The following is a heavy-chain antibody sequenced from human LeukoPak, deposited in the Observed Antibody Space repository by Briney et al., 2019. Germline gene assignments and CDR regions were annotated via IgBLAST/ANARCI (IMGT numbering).Heavy chain of an antibody. D-gene: IGHD3-22*01. J-gene: IGHJ4*02. V-gene: IGHV4-59*08. CDR2: IYYSGST. CDR1: GGSISSYY. CDR3: ARHYHDSSGPDY. Sequence: PSETLSLTCTVSGGSISSYYWSWIRQPPGKGLEWIGYIYYSGSTIYNPSLKSRVTISVDTSNNQFSLKLSSVTAADTAVYYCARHYHDSSGPDYWGQGTLVTVSS.